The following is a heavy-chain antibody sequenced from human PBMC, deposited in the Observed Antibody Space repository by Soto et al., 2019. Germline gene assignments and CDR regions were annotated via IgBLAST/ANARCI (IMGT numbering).Heavy chain of an antibody. D-gene: IGHD6-13*01. Sequence: GESLKISCKGSGYSCTSYWIGWVRQMPGKGLEWMGIIYPGDSDTRYSPSFQGQVTISADKSISTAYLQWSSLKASDTAMYYCARRSIAAASCMDVWGQGTTVTVSS. CDR1: GYSCTSYW. CDR3: ARRSIAAASCMDV. J-gene: IGHJ6*02. V-gene: IGHV5-51*01. CDR2: IYPGDSDT.